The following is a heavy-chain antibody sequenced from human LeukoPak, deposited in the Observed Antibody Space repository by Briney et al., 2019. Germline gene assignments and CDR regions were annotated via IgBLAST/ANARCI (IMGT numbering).Heavy chain of an antibody. CDR3: ARGLGIRAPIDY. V-gene: IGHV4-59*13. D-gene: IGHD7-27*01. CDR2: IYYSGST. CDR1: GGSISSYY. Sequence: PSETLSLTCTVSGGSISSYYWSWIRQPPGKGLEWIGNIYYSGSTNYNSSLKSRVTISVDTSKNQFSLKLSSVTAADTAVYYCARGLGIRAPIDYWGQGTLVTVSS. J-gene: IGHJ4*02.